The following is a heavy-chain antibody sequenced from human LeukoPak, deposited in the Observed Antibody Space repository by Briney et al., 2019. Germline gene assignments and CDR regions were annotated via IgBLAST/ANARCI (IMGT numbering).Heavy chain of an antibody. J-gene: IGHJ4*02. CDR2: ISGSGGST. CDR1: GFTFSSYA. Sequence: GGSLRLSCAAFGFTFSSYAMNWVRQAPGKGLEWVSSISGSGGSTYYADSVKGRFTISRDNSKNTLYVQMNSLRAEDTAVYYCAKGMGSSWYAFDSWGQGTLVTVSS. CDR3: AKGMGSSWYAFDS. V-gene: IGHV3-23*01. D-gene: IGHD6-13*01.